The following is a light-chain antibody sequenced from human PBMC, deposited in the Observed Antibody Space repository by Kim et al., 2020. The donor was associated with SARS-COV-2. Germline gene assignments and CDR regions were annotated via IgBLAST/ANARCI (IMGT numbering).Light chain of an antibody. CDR3: QQRSDRDT. V-gene: IGKV3-11*01. J-gene: IGKJ3*01. CDR2: DAV. CDR1: QRISDY. Sequence: SLSPGERAIRSCRASQRISDYLAWYQQKPGQAPSLLIYDAVNRATGVPVRFSGSRSGTDFTLTISSLEPEDFAVYYCQQRSDRDTFSPGTKVDIK.